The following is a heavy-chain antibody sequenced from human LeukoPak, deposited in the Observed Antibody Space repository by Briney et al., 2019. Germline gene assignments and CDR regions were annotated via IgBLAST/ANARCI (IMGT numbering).Heavy chain of an antibody. CDR1: GYIFTSYF. Sequence: GASVKVSCKASGYIFTSYFMHWVRQAPGQGLEWMGIINPSGGSTSYAQKFQGRVTMTRDMSTSTVYMELSSLRSEGTAVYYCARYALHGGPAAVWFDPWGQGTLVTVSS. CDR2: INPSGGST. V-gene: IGHV1-46*01. D-gene: IGHD2-2*01. J-gene: IGHJ5*02. CDR3: ARYALHGGPAAVWFDP.